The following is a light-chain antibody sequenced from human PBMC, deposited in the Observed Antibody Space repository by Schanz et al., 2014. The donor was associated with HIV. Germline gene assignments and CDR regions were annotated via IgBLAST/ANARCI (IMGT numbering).Light chain of an antibody. CDR2: DVS. CDR1: SRDVGAYNY. V-gene: IGLV2-8*01. J-gene: IGLJ2*01. CDR3: AVWDDSLKGRI. Sequence: QSALTQPPSASGPPGQSVTIPCTGTSRDVGAYNYVSWYQQHPGQAPKLMIYDVSNRPSGVPDRFSGSKSGTSASLAISGLQSEDEADYYCAVWDDSLKGRIFGGGTKLTVL.